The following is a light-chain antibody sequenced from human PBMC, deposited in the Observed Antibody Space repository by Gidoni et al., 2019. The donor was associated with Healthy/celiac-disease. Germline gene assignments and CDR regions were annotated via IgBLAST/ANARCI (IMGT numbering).Light chain of an antibody. V-gene: IGKV3-15*01. CDR1: QSVSST. CDR2: GAS. CDR3: QKYNNWPPLA. J-gene: IGKJ1*01. Sequence: EIVLTQSPATLSVSPGERATLSCRASQSVSSTLAWYQQKPGQAPRLLIYGASTRATGIPARLSGSGSGTEFTLTISSLQSEDFAVYYCQKYNNWPPLAFGQGTKVEIK.